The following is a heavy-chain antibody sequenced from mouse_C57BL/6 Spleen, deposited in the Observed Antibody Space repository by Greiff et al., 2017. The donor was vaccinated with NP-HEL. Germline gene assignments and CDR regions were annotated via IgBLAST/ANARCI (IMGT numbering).Heavy chain of an antibody. CDR1: GYTFTSYW. J-gene: IGHJ4*01. V-gene: IGHV1-74*01. CDR3: AITGYDRNYSTEGLDAMDD. D-gene: IGHD2-5*01. Sequence: QVQLQQPGAELVKPGASVKVSCKASGYTFTSYWMHWVKQRPGQGLEWIGRIHPSDSDTNYNQKFKGKATLTVDKSSSTAYMQLSSLTSEASAVYYFAITGYDRNYSTEGLDAMDDWGQGTSVTVSS. CDR2: IHPSDSDT.